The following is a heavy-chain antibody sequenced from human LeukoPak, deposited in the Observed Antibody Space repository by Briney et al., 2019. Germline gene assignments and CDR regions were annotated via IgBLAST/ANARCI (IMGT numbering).Heavy chain of an antibody. CDR3: AKNAVRGVMAYYFDY. CDR1: GFAFSSYG. CDR2: ISGSGGST. V-gene: IGHV3-23*01. D-gene: IGHD3-10*01. Sequence: GGSLRLSCAAPGFAFSSYGMSWVRQAPGKGLEWGSAISGSGGSTYYADSVKGRFTISRDNSKNTLYLQMNSLRAEDTAVYYCAKNAVRGVMAYYFDYWGQGTLVTVSS. J-gene: IGHJ4*02.